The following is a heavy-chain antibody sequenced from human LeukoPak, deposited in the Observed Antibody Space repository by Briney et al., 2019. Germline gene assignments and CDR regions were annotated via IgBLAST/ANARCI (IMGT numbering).Heavy chain of an antibody. V-gene: IGHV4-31*03. D-gene: IGHD3-10*01. J-gene: IGHJ5*02. CDR2: IYYSGST. CDR1: GGSISSGGYY. Sequence: PSQTLSLTCTVSGGSISSGGYYWSWIRQHPGKGLEWIGYIYYSGSTYYNPSLKSRVTISVDTPKNQFSLKLSSVTAADTAVYYCARGGVLWFGEPTARRFDPWGQGTLVTVSS. CDR3: ARGGVLWFGEPTARRFDP.